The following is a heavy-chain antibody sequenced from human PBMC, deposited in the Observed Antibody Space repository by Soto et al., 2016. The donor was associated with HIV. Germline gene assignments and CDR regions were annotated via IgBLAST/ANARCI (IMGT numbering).Heavy chain of an antibody. J-gene: IGHJ5*02. CDR3: ARVAADYYGPFDP. V-gene: IGHV4-31*03. Sequence: QVQLQESGPGLVKPSQTLSLTCSVSGGSISSGGYCWSWIRQHPGKGLEWIGYIYYSGSTYYNPSLKSRVTVSVDTSKNQFSLKLTSVTAADTALYYCARVAADYYGPFDPWGQGNPGPPSP. CDR2: IYYSGST. D-gene: IGHD3-10*01. CDR1: GGSISSGGYC.